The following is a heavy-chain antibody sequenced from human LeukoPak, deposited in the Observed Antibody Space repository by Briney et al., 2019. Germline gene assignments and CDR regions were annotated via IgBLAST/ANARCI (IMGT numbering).Heavy chain of an antibody. D-gene: IGHD1-26*01. J-gene: IGHJ4*02. CDR1: GFTFSSYS. Sequence: GGSLRLSCAASGFTFSSYSMNWVRQAPGKGREWVSSISSSSSYIYYADSVKGRFTISRDNAKNSLYLQMNSLRAEDTAVYYCASGMVGATTSGFDYWGQGTLVTVSS. V-gene: IGHV3-21*01. CDR3: ASGMVGATTSGFDY. CDR2: ISSSSSYI.